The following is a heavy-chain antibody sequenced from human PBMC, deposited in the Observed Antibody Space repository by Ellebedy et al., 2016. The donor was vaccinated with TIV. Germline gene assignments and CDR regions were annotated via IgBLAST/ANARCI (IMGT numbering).Heavy chain of an antibody. Sequence: GESLKISCAASGFTFSSYAMHWVRQAPGKGLEWVAVISYDGSNKYYADSVKGRFTISRDNSKNTLYLQMNSLRAEDTAVYYCARDSPRTTDPYYYYGMDVWGQGTTVTVSS. CDR2: ISYDGSNK. D-gene: IGHD1-7*01. CDR3: ARDSPRTTDPYYYYGMDV. CDR1: GFTFSSYA. J-gene: IGHJ6*02. V-gene: IGHV3-30-3*01.